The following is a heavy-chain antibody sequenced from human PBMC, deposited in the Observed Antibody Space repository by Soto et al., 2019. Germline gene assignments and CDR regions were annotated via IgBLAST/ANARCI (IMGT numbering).Heavy chain of an antibody. CDR3: ARDPSDCSSTSCWGYYALDV. D-gene: IGHD2-2*01. Sequence: GESLKISCAASGFTFSTYSMNWVRQAPGKGLGWVSSISSSGTYIHYADSLKGRFTISRDNAKNSLYLQMISLRAEDTAVYYCARDPSDCSSTSCWGYYALDVWGQGTTVTVSS. V-gene: IGHV3-21*01. J-gene: IGHJ6*02. CDR2: ISSSGTYI. CDR1: GFTFSTYS.